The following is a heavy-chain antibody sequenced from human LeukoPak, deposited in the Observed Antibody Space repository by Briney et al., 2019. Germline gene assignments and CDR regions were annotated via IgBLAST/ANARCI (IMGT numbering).Heavy chain of an antibody. J-gene: IGHJ1*01. CDR2: ISGSGGGT. V-gene: IGHV3-23*01. D-gene: IGHD6-19*01. CDR1: GFTFSSYA. Sequence: GGSLRLSCAASGFTFSSYAMSWVRQAPGKGLEWVSAISGSGGGTYYADSVKGRFTISRDNSKNTLYLQMNSLRAEDTAVYYCAKDGIAVAGTFEYFQHWGQGTLVTVSS. CDR3: AKDGIAVAGTFEYFQH.